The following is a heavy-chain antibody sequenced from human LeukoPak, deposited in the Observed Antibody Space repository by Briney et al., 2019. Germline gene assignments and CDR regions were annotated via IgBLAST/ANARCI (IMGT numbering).Heavy chain of an antibody. CDR3: ARDRRDIVVVPAAIHYYYCGMDV. D-gene: IGHD2-2*02. Sequence: SETLSLTCTVSGGSISSGGYYWSWIRQHPGKGLEWIGYIYYSGSTYYNPSLKSRVTISVDTSKNQFSLKLSSVTAADTAVYYCARDRRDIVVVPAAIHYYYCGMDVRGQGTTVTVSS. V-gene: IGHV4-31*03. CDR1: GGSISSGGYY. CDR2: IYYSGST. J-gene: IGHJ6*02.